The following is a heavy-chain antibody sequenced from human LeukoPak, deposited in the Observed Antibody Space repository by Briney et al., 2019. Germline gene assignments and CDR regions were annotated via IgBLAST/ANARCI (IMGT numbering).Heavy chain of an antibody. CDR3: ARQSSTAARMGFDY. J-gene: IGHJ4*02. D-gene: IGHD6-6*01. Sequence: SQTLSLTCAFSGDSVSSISAAWNWSRQSPSRGVGWLGRAYYRHKGCNDYAVSVKSRITINLDTSKNQFSLQLNSVTPEDTAGDYCARQSSTAARMGFDYWGQGTLVPVSS. CDR2: AYYRHKGCN. CDR1: GDSVSSISAA. V-gene: IGHV6-1*01.